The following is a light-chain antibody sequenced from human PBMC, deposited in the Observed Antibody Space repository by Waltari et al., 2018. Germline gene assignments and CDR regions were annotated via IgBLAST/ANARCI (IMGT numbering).Light chain of an antibody. CDR2: ATS. J-gene: IGKJ3*01. CDR1: QDIRNW. Sequence: DIQMTKSQSSVSASVGDRVTTTCRASQDIRNWLAWYQQKPGKAPNLLIYATSSLQTGVPSRFSGSGSGTEFTLTISSLQPEDFATYYCQQANSFPITFGPGTKVDIK. V-gene: IGKV1-12*01. CDR3: QQANSFPIT.